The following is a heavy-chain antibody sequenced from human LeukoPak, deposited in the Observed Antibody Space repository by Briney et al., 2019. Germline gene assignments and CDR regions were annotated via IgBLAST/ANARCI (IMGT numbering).Heavy chain of an antibody. V-gene: IGHV3-30*18. Sequence: GRSLRLSCAASGFTFSSYGMHWVRQAPGKGLEWVAVISYDGSNKYYADSVTGRFTISRDNSKNTLYLQMNSLRAEDTAVYYCAKDRLTTVNYYYYGMDVWGQGTTVTVSS. CDR2: ISYDGSNK. J-gene: IGHJ6*02. CDR1: GFTFSSYG. D-gene: IGHD4-11*01. CDR3: AKDRLTTVNYYYYGMDV.